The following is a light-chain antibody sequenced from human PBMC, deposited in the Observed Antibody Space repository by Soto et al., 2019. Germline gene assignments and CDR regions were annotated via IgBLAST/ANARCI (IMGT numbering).Light chain of an antibody. CDR3: QHCNSYSEA. CDR2: AAS. J-gene: IGKJ1*01. V-gene: IGKV1-9*01. Sequence: IQLTQSPSSLSASVGDRAPITCRARQGVSSYLAWYPQKPGKAPQLLIYAASTWQSGVPSRFSGSGSGTEFTPTISRLQPDDFATYYCQHCNSYSEAFGQGTKVDIK. CDR1: QGVSSY.